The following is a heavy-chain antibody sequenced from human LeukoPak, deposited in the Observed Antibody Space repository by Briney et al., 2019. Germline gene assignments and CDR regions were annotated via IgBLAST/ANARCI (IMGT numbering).Heavy chain of an antibody. D-gene: IGHD5-18*01. V-gene: IGHV3-64D*09. CDR1: GFTFSSYG. Sequence: GGSLRLSCSASGFTFSSYGMHWVRQAPGRGLQYVSTISNSGGSTYYTDSVKGRFTISRDNSKNTLYLQMSSLRAEDTAVYYCVREAYSYGFEYWGQGTLVTVSS. J-gene: IGHJ4*02. CDR2: ISNSGGST. CDR3: VREAYSYGFEY.